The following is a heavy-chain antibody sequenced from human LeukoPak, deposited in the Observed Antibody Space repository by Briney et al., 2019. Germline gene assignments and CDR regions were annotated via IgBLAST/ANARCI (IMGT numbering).Heavy chain of an antibody. D-gene: IGHD3-16*02. CDR1: DYSTSSGYY. CDR3: ARAYYGNFDYVWQSYRHDAFDV. CDR2: IYYNRRT. J-gene: IGHJ3*01. V-gene: IGHV4-38-2*02. Sequence: SETLSLTCSVSDYSTSSGYYWGWIRRPPGKGLEWIASIYYNRRTYYNPSLKSRVAISVDTSKNQFSLKLNSVTAADTAVYYCARAYYGNFDYVWQSYRHDAFDVWGQGTMVIVSS.